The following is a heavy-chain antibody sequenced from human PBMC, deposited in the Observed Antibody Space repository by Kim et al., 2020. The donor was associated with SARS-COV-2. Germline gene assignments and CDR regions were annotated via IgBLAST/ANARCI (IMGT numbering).Heavy chain of an antibody. CDR3: ARLSVSFGQFYAFDY. V-gene: IGHV7-4-1*01. J-gene: IGHJ4*02. CDR1: GYIFTRYA. Sequence: ASVKVSCKASGYIFTRYALNWVRQAPGQGLEWMGWINTNTGNATYGRGFTGHFVFSLDTSVNTAYLQVGSLRAEDTATYYFARLSVSFGQFYAFDYLVQG. D-gene: IGHD3-10*01. CDR2: INTNTGNA.